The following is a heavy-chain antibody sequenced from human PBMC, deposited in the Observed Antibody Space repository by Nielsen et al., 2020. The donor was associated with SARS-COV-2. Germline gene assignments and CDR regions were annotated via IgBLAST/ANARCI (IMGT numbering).Heavy chain of an antibody. J-gene: IGHJ4*02. Sequence: GSLKISCAASGFTFSSYDMHWVRQATGKGLEWVSAIGTAGDTYYPGSVKGRFTISRENAKNSLYLQMNSLRAGDTAVYYCARVSYYGSGKGYYFDYWGQGTLVTVSS. CDR3: ARVSYYGSGKGYYFDY. CDR2: IGTAGDT. D-gene: IGHD3-10*01. CDR1: GFTFSSYD. V-gene: IGHV3-13*01.